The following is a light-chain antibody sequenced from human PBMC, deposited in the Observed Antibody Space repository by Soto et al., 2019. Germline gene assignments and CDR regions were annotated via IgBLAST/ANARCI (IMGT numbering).Light chain of an antibody. CDR2: AAS. CDR1: QSISSY. V-gene: IGKV1-39*01. Sequence: DIQMTQSPSSLSASVGDRVTITCRASQSISSYLNWYQQKPGKAPKLLIYAASSLQSGVPSRFSGSGSGTDFTLTISSLQPEDFAVYFCHQYNIWPLAFGGGTKVEIK. CDR3: HQYNIWPLA. J-gene: IGKJ4*01.